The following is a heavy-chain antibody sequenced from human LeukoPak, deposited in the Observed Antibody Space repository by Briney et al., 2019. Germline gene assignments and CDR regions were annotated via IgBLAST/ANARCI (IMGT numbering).Heavy chain of an antibody. CDR1: GGSISSYY. CDR3: ARGGATSFGSFDY. CDR2: IYYSGST. Sequence: SETLSLTCTVSGGSISSYYWSWIRQPPGKGLEWIGYIYYSGSTNYNPSLKSRVTISVDTSKNQFSLKLSSVTAADTAVYYCARGGATSFGSFDYWGQGTLVTVSS. J-gene: IGHJ4*02. V-gene: IGHV4-59*08. D-gene: IGHD1-26*01.